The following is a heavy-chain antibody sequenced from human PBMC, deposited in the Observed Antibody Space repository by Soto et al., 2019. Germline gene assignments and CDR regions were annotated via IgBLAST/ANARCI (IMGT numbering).Heavy chain of an antibody. Sequence: GGSLRLSCAASGFTFSNSWMTWVRQAPGKGLEWVANMNQDGSKKYYEDSVKGRFTISSDNAKNSLSLQMNSLRAEDTAVYFCASDNRGTFDYWGQGALVTVSS. CDR3: ASDNRGTFDY. J-gene: IGHJ4*02. D-gene: IGHD7-27*01. V-gene: IGHV3-7*03. CDR1: GFTFSNSW. CDR2: MNQDGSKK.